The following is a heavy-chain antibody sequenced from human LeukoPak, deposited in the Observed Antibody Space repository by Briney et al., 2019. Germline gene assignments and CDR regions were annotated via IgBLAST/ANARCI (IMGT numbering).Heavy chain of an antibody. J-gene: IGHJ4*02. CDR1: GFTFSSYA. CDR2: ISVSGGST. V-gene: IGHV3-23*01. CDR3: AKVRLLLRFGEDLTPSDY. D-gene: IGHD3-10*01. Sequence: GGSLRLSCAASGFTFSSYAMSWVRQAPGKGLEWVSAISVSGGSTYYADSVKGRFTISRDNSKNTLYLQRNRLRAEETAVYSCAKVRLLLRFGEDLTPSDYWGQGTLVTVSS.